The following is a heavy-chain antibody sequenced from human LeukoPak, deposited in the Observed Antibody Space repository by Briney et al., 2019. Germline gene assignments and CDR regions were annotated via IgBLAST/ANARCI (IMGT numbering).Heavy chain of an antibody. CDR1: GASLSSYY. J-gene: IGHJ4*02. Sequence: PSETLSLTCTVSGASLSSYYWSWIRQPPGKGLEWIGHIYYSGSTSYNPSLNSRVTISLDTSKNQFSLNLSSVTAAGTAVYYCACIPPDGYNFIFVGWGQGTLVTVSS. D-gene: IGHD5-24*01. V-gene: IGHV4-59*01. CDR3: ACIPPDGYNFIFVG. CDR2: IYYSGST.